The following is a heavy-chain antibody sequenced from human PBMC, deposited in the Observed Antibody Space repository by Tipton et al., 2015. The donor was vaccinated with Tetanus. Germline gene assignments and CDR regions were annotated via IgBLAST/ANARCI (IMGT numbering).Heavy chain of an antibody. V-gene: IGHV3-66*01. Sequence: SLRLSCAASGFTVSSNYLSWVRQAPGKGLEWVSVIFSGGSTYYADSVKGRFTISRYNSKNTLYLQMNSLRAEGTAVYYCARDWKFSVIADYVAFDVWGQGTMVTVSS. D-gene: IGHD3-16*01. J-gene: IGHJ3*01. CDR2: IFSGGST. CDR1: GFTVSSNY. CDR3: ARDWKFSVIADYVAFDV.